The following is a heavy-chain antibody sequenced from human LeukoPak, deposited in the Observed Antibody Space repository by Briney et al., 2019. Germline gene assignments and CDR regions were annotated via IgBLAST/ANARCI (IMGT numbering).Heavy chain of an antibody. Sequence: PGGSLRLSCAASGFTFSSYAMSWVRQAPGKGLEWVSAISGSGGSTYYADSVKGRFTISRDNSKNTLYLQMNSLRAEDTAVYYCAKGLGVPAAIPYYFDYWGQGTLVTVSS. D-gene: IGHD2-2*02. CDR3: AKGLGVPAAIPYYFDY. V-gene: IGHV3-23*01. CDR1: GFTFSSYA. CDR2: ISGSGGST. J-gene: IGHJ4*02.